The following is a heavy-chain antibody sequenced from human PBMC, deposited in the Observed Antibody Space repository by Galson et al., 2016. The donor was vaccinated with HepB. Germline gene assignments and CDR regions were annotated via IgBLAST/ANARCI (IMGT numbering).Heavy chain of an antibody. CDR1: GFTIDDYA. CDR2: ISGDGGGT. J-gene: IGHJ4*02. Sequence: SLRLSCAASGFTIDDYAMHWVRQVPGKGLEWVSFISGDGGGTDYADSVKGRFTISRDNTKNSLYLQMNSLRTEDTALYYCAKDAPSVISSWFPVGYFDYWGQGTLVTVSS. CDR3: AKDAPSVISSWFPVGYFDY. V-gene: IGHV3-43*02. D-gene: IGHD6-13*01.